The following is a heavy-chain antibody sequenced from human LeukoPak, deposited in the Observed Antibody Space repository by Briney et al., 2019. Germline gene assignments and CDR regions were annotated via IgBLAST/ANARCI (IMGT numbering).Heavy chain of an antibody. Sequence: SETLSLTCTVSGGSISSYYWSWIRQPPGKRLEWIGYIYYSGSTNYNPSLKSRVTISVDTSKNQFSLKLSSVIAADTAVYYCARDLLQYCRSTSCYREGHAFDIWGQGTTVTVSS. D-gene: IGHD2-2*02. CDR2: IYYSGST. CDR3: ARDLLQYCRSTSCYREGHAFDI. V-gene: IGHV4-59*01. CDR1: GGSISSYY. J-gene: IGHJ3*02.